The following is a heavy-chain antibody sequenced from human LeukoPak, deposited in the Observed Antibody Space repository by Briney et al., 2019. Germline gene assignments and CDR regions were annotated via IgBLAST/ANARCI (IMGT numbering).Heavy chain of an antibody. Sequence: SETLSLTCAVYGGSFTGYYWRWIRQPPGQGLEWIGEINHSGSTKYNPSLKSRVSISVDTSTNQFSLKLSSVTAADTAVYYCASVVPSNYYMDVWGKGTTVTVSS. V-gene: IGHV4-34*01. CDR2: INHSGST. J-gene: IGHJ6*03. CDR1: GGSFTGYY. CDR3: ASVVPSNYYMDV. D-gene: IGHD2-2*01.